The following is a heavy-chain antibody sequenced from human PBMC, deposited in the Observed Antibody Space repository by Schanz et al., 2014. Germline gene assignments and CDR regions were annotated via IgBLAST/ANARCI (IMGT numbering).Heavy chain of an antibody. CDR3: ARDQSPYTNSSDVRYFDY. D-gene: IGHD6-6*01. Sequence: QVQLVQSGAEVKKPGASVRVSCKVSGYAFTTYGISWVRQAPGQGPEFMGWISTSNGNTNYIQKLQGRVTMTADTSTSTAYMDLRSLRSDDTAVYYCARDQSPYTNSSDVRYFDYWGQGSLVTVSS. V-gene: IGHV1-18*01. CDR2: ISTSNGNT. CDR1: GYAFTTYG. J-gene: IGHJ4*02.